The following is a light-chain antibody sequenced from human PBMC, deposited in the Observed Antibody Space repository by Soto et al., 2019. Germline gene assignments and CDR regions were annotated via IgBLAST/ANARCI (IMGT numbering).Light chain of an antibody. Sequence: ETVLTQSPGTLSLSRGEISTLSCRASQSVHTDYLAWYQQRAGLAPRLIIFGASGRGTGIPDRFSGSGSGTDFTLTISSLEPEDFAIYQCQQYGTSPLTFGGGTKVDIK. CDR2: GAS. V-gene: IGKV3-20*01. CDR3: QQYGTSPLT. CDR1: QSVHTDY. J-gene: IGKJ4*01.